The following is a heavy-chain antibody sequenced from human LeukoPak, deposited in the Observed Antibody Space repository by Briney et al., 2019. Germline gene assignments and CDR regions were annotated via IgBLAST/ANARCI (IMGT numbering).Heavy chain of an antibody. V-gene: IGHV1-69*05. D-gene: IGHD3-22*01. CDR1: GGTFSSYA. J-gene: IGHJ4*02. CDR3: ARANYYYDSSGYYYFDY. CDR2: IIPIFGTA. Sequence: SVKVSCKASGGTFSSYAISWVRQAPGQGLEWVGGIIPIFGTANYAQKFQGRVTITTDESTSTAYMELSSLRSEDTAVYYCARANYYYDSSGYYYFDYWGQGTLVTVSS.